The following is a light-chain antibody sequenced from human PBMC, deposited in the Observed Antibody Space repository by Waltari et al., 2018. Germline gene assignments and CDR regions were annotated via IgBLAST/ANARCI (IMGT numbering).Light chain of an antibody. CDR2: AAS. CDR1: HTIDNY. V-gene: IGKV1-39*01. CDR3: QQSFHAPRT. J-gene: IGKJ5*01. Sequence: DIQLTQSPSSLSASVGDKVTITCRASHTIDNYLNWYQQHPGKAPRLLIYAASTLVTGIPTRFSGSGSGTHFALTIHSLQPEDFATYYCQQSFHAPRTFGQGTR.